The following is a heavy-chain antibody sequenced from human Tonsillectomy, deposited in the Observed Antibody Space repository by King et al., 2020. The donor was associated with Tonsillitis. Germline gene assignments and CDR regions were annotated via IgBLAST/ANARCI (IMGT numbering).Heavy chain of an antibody. Sequence: TLKESGPNLVKPTQTLTLTCTFSGFSLSTSAVGVGWTRQSPGKALEFLALIHWNDDKQYNPSLRSRLTITKDTSKNQVVLTMTNMDPVDTATYYCAHRRSGDDGEYFFDYWGQGTLVTVSS. D-gene: IGHD4-17*01. J-gene: IGHJ4*02. CDR3: AHRRSGDDGEYFFDY. CDR1: GFSLSTSAVG. CDR2: IHWNDDK. V-gene: IGHV2-5*01.